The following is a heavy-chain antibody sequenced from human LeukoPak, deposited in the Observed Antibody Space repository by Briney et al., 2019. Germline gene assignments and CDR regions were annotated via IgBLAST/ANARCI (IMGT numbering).Heavy chain of an antibody. Sequence: ASVKVSCKASGYTFTSYGISWVRQAPGQGLEWMGWISAYNGNTNYAQKLQGRVTMTTDTSTSTAYMELRSLRSDDTAVYYCARDLLYCSNTSCYGFYFDYWGQGTLVTVSS. CDR2: ISAYNGNT. V-gene: IGHV1-18*01. CDR3: ARDLLYCSNTSCYGFYFDY. D-gene: IGHD2-2*01. J-gene: IGHJ4*02. CDR1: GYTFTSYG.